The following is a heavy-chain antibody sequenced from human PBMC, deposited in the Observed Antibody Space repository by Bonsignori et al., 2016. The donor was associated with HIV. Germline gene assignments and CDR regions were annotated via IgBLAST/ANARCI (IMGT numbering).Heavy chain of an antibody. CDR2: ISSSGTYI. Sequence: GGSLRLSCAASGFIFSTYSMNWVRQAPGKGLEWVSSISSSGTYIYYADSVKGRFTISRDNAKNSLYLQMNSLSAEDTAVYYCARGTYYYYYMDVWGKGTTVTVSS. CDR3: ARGTYYYYYMDV. J-gene: IGHJ6*03. CDR1: GFIFSTYS. V-gene: IGHV3-21*01.